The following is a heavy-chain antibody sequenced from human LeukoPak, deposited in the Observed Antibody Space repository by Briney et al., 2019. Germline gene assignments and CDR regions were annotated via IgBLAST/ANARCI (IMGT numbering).Heavy chain of an antibody. J-gene: IGHJ5*02. V-gene: IGHV1-8*01. CDR2: MNPNSGNT. CDR1: GYTFTSYD. D-gene: IGHD6-19*01. CDR3: AREHRIAVAGGGGFDP. Sequence: ASVKVSCKASGYTFTSYDINWVRQATGQGLEWMGWMNPNSGNTGYAQKFQGRVTMTRNTSISTACMELSSLRSEDAAVYYCAREHRIAVAGGGGFDPWGQGTLVTVSS.